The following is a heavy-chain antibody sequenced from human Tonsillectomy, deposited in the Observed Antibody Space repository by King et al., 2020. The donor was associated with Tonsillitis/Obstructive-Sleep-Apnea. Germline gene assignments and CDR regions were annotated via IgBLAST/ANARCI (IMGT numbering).Heavy chain of an antibody. CDR2: IWFDGSNK. V-gene: IGHV3-33*01. D-gene: IGHD6-13*01. J-gene: IGHJ4*02. Sequence: QVQLVESGGGVVQPGRSLRLSCAASGFTFSSNGMHWVRQAPGKGLEWVAVIWFDGSNKYYADSVKGRFTISRDNSKNTLYLQMNSLRAEDTAMYYCARDGSCSWWDYFDYWGQGTLVTGSS. CDR3: ARDGSCSWWDYFDY. CDR1: GFTFSSNG.